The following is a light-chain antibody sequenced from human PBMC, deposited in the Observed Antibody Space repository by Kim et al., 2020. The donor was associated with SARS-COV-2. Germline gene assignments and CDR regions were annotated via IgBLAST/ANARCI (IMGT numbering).Light chain of an antibody. V-gene: IGKV4-1*01. CDR3: HQYATFPYS. CDR2: WAS. J-gene: IGKJ2*03. CDR1: QSVLHSPHNQNY. Sequence: ATINHKSVQSVLHSPHNQNYLSWYQQTSGLPPKLLIDWASTREAGVPDRFSGSGSGTDFTLTITSLHAEDVAVYFCHQYATFPYSFGQGTKLEI.